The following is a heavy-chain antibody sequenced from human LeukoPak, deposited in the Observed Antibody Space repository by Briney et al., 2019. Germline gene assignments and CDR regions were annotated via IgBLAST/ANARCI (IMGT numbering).Heavy chain of an antibody. D-gene: IGHD2-2*01. CDR3: ARLSDTEGSSTCYRASDI. J-gene: IGHJ3*02. CDR2: IKQDGSDK. CDR1: GFTFSSYA. V-gene: IGHV3-7*01. Sequence: GGSLRLSCAASGFTFSSYAMHWVRQAPGKGLEWVANIKQDGSDKKYVESVKGRFIISRDNAKNSLYLQMNSLRAEDTAVYYCARLSDTEGSSTCYRASDIWGQGTMVTVSS.